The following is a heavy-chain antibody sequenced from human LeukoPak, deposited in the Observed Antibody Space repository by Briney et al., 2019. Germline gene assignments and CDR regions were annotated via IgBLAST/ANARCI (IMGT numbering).Heavy chain of an antibody. Sequence: PSETLSLTCAVYGGSFSGYYWSWIRQPPGKGLEWVSVIYSGGSTYYADSVKGRFTISRHNSKNTLYLQMNSLRAEDTAVYYCAGRGRGKLDYWGQGTLVTVSS. CDR2: IYSGGST. CDR1: GGSFSGYY. D-gene: IGHD5-12*01. J-gene: IGHJ4*02. CDR3: AGRGRGKLDY. V-gene: IGHV3-53*04.